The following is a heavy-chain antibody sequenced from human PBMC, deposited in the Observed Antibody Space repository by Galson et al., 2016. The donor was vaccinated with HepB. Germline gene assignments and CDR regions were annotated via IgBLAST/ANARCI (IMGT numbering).Heavy chain of an antibody. CDR1: GGTFSSYA. J-gene: IGHJ6*02. D-gene: IGHD6-19*01. Sequence: SVKVSCKASGGTFSSYAFSWVRQAPGQGLEWMGRIVPILGMSNNAQKFQGRVTITADKSTSTVYMELSSLRSEATAVYYCTRDAVAVAGTLHFYFYGMDVWGQGTTVTVSS. CDR2: IVPILGMS. V-gene: IGHV1-69*04. CDR3: TRDAVAVAGTLHFYFYGMDV.